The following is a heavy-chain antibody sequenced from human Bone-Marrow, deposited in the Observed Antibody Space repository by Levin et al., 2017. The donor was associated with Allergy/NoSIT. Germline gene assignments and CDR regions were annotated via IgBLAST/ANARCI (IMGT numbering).Heavy chain of an antibody. V-gene: IGHV5-51*01. CDR3: ARHESLIAAADNWFDP. D-gene: IGHD6-13*01. CDR2: IYPGDSDT. Sequence: KVSCKGSGYSFTSYWIGWVRQMPGKGLEWMGIIYPGDSDTRYSPSFQGQVTISADKSISTAYLQWSSLKASDTAMYYCARHESLIAAADNWFDPWGQGTLVTVSS. J-gene: IGHJ5*02. CDR1: GYSFTSYW.